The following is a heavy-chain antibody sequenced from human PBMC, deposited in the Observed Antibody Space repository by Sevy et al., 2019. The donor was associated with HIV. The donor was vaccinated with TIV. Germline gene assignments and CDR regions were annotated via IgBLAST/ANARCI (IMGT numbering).Heavy chain of an antibody. Sequence: GGSLRLSCAASGFSFSSYAMSWVRQTPGKGLEWVSAISGSGGSTYYADSVKGRFTISRDNSKNTLYLQMNSLIAEDTAVYYCAEGGFTMVRGVFDYWGQGTPVTVS. CDR3: AEGGFTMVRGVFDY. CDR1: GFSFSSYA. CDR2: ISGSGGST. V-gene: IGHV3-23*01. D-gene: IGHD3-10*01. J-gene: IGHJ4*01.